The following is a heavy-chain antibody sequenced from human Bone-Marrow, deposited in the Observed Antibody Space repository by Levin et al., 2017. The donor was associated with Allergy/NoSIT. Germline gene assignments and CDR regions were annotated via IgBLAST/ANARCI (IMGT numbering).Heavy chain of an antibody. J-gene: IGHJ4*02. Sequence: KTGGSLRLSCTASGFSFGDYTMSWFRQAPGMRLEWVGIIRSKASGGTTEYAASVKGRFTISRDDSKNIAYLHMNSLKTEDTGIYYCTRGGYSYALWGQGTLVTVSS. D-gene: IGHD5-18*01. CDR2: IRSKASGGTT. CDR3: TRGGYSYAL. V-gene: IGHV3-49*05. CDR1: GFSFGDYT.